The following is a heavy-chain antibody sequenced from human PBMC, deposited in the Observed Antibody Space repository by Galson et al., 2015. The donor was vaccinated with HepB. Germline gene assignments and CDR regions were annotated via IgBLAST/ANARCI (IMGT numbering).Heavy chain of an antibody. Sequence: SLRLSCAASEFSFSTSTIHWVRQAPGKGLEWVAVLSYDGSTTDYASSVRGRFTISRDTYRKTLYLQMDSLTPDDTAMYFCARESDRRFYFEHWGQGTLVAVSS. CDR1: EFSFSTST. CDR2: LSYDGSTT. V-gene: IGHV3-30*04. CDR3: ARESDRRFYFEH. J-gene: IGHJ4*02.